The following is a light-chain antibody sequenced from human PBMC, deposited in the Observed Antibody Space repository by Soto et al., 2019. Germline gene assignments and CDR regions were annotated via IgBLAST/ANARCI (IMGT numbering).Light chain of an antibody. V-gene: IGLV3-21*02. CDR3: QLWDSTRDHHV. CDR2: ADD. CDR1: NIGSKS. J-gene: IGLJ7*01. Sequence: SYELTQPPSVSVAPGQTARITCGGNNIGSKSVHWYQQKPGQAPVLVVYADDDRPSGSPERISGSNSGNTATLTISRVEAGDEADYYCQLWDSTRDHHVFGSGTQLTVL.